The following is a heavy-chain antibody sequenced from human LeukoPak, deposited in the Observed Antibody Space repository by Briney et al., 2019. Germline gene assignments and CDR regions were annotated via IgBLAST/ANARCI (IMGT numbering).Heavy chain of an antibody. CDR1: GYTFTGYY. Sequence: ASVKVSCKASGYTFTGYYMHWVRQAPGQGLEWMGWINPNSGGTNYAQKFQGRVTMTRDTSISTAYMELSRLRSDDTAVYYCAREHSLAVAGSDYWGQGTLVTVSS. D-gene: IGHD6-19*01. V-gene: IGHV1-2*02. J-gene: IGHJ4*02. CDR2: INPNSGGT. CDR3: AREHSLAVAGSDY.